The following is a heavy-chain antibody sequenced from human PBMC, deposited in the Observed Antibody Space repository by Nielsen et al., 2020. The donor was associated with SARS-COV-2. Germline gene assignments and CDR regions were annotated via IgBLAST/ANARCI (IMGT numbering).Heavy chain of an antibody. Sequence: GGSLRLSCAASKFTFNSYAMSWVRQAPGKGLEWVSAISGNGDTTYYADSVRGRFTISRDNSRNTLYLQMNSLRAEETAVYYCAKDGGGWYTSGWYYFDYWGQGTLVTVSS. V-gene: IGHV3-23*01. D-gene: IGHD6-19*01. J-gene: IGHJ4*02. CDR1: KFTFNSYA. CDR2: ISGNGDTT. CDR3: AKDGGGWYTSGWYYFDY.